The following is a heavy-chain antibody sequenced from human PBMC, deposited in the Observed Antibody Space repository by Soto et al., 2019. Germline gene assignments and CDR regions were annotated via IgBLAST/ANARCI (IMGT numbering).Heavy chain of an antibody. Sequence: QVQLVQSGAEVKKPGASVKVSCKASGYTFTSYYMHWVRQAPGQGLEWMGIINPSGGSTSYGQKFKGRVTMSRDTSSSTVYLELSSLRSEDTAVYYCAGIHIAVIVGAPDYWGQGTLVTVSS. J-gene: IGHJ4*02. CDR3: AGIHIAVIVGAPDY. D-gene: IGHD1-26*01. V-gene: IGHV1-46*01. CDR2: INPSGGST. CDR1: GYTFTSYY.